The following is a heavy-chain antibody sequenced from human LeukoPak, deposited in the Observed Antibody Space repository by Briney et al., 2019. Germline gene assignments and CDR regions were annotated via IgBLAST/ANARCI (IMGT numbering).Heavy chain of an antibody. J-gene: IGHJ6*02. V-gene: IGHV3-53*01. CDR3: ARDRAITMIGIYGMDV. CDR1: GFTVSSNY. D-gene: IGHD3-22*01. Sequence: QAGGSLRLSCAASGFTVSSNYMSWVRQAPGKGLEWVSVIYSGGSTYYADSVKGRFTISRDNSKNTLYLQMNSLRAEDTAVYYCARDRAITMIGIYGMDVWGQGTTVTVSS. CDR2: IYSGGST.